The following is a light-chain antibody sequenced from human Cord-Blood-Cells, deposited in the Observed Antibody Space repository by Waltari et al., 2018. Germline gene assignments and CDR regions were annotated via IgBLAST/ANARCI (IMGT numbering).Light chain of an antibody. CDR2: GAS. CDR1: QSVSSSY. J-gene: IGKJ2*01. CDR3: QQYGSSPLYT. Sequence: DIVLTQSPGTLSLSPGERATLSCRASQSVSSSYLAWYQQKPGQAPRLLLYGASSRATGIPDRVSGSGSGTDFTLTISRLEPEDFAVYYCQQYGSSPLYTFGQGTKLEIK. V-gene: IGKV3-20*01.